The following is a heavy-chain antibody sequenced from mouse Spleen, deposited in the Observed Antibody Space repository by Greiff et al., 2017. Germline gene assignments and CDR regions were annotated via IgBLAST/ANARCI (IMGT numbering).Heavy chain of an antibody. CDR2: IDPANGNT. D-gene: IGHD2-13*01. CDR1: GYSFTSYW. V-gene: IGHV14-3*01. Sequence: EVQLQQSGPQLVRPGASVKISCKASGYSFTSYWMHWVKQRPGQGLEWIGRIDPANGNTKYAPKFQGKATITADTSSNTAYLQLSSLTSEDTAIYYCARNGDYDYYAMDYWGQGTSVTVSS. J-gene: IGHJ4*01. CDR3: ARNGDYDYYAMDY.